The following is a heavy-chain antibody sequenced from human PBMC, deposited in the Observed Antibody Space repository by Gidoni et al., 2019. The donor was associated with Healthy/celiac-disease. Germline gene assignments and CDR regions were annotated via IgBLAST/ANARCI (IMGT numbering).Heavy chain of an antibody. V-gene: IGHV3-9*01. CDR3: ARDHYYDSRYYFDY. Sequence: EVQLVESGGGLVQPGRSLRLSCAASGFTFDDYAMHWVRQAPGKGLEWVSGISWNSGSIGYVDSVKGRFTISRDNAKNSLYLQMNSLRAEDTALYYCARDHYYDSRYYFDYWGQGTLVTVSS. D-gene: IGHD3-22*01. J-gene: IGHJ4*02. CDR1: GFTFDDYA. CDR2: ISWNSGSI.